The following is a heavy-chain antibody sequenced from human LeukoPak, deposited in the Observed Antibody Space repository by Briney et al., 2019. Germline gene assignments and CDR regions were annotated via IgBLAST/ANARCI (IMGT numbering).Heavy chain of an antibody. CDR2: IIPIFGTA. CDR1: GGSFSSYA. D-gene: IGHD6-19*01. CDR3: AGVGYSSSCPGLGDYYYYYGMDV. Sequence: VNVSCKASGGSFSSYAISWVRQAPGQGLEWMGGIIPIFGTANYAQKFQGRLTITADESPSTAYMELSSLRSEDAAVYYCAGVGYSSSCPGLGDYYYYYGMDVWGKGTTVTVSS. V-gene: IGHV1-69*13. J-gene: IGHJ6*04.